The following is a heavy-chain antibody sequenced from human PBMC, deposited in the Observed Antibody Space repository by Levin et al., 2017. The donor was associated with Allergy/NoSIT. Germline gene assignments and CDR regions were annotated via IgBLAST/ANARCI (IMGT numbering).Heavy chain of an antibody. J-gene: IGHJ4*02. CDR2: IYDSGST. Sequence: SETLSLTCTVSGASISSYYWSWIRQPPGRGLEWIGSIYDSGSTNYNPSLKSRLTISVDTSKNQFSLRLTSVTAADTAVYYCARDRDGYNVFDYWGQGTLVTVSS. V-gene: IGHV4-59*01. D-gene: IGHD5-24*01. CDR3: ARDRDGYNVFDY. CDR1: GASISSYY.